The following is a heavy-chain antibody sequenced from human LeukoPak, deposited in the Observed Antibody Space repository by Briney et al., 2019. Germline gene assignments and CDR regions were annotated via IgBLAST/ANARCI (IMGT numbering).Heavy chain of an antibody. CDR2: IRYDGSNK. J-gene: IGHJ6*03. V-gene: IGHV3-30*04. CDR3: ARLSAYYYGSYFYYYMDV. Sequence: PGGSLRLSCAASGFTFSSYAMHWVRQAPGKGLEWVALIRYDGSNKYYADSVKGRFTISRDNSKNTLYLQINSLRAEDTALYYCARLSAYYYGSYFYYYMDVWGKGTTVTVSS. D-gene: IGHD3-10*01. CDR1: GFTFSSYA.